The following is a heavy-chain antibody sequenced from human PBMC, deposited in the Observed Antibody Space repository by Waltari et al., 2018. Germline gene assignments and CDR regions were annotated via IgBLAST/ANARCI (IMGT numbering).Heavy chain of an antibody. CDR3: AREKAIFGVVPSYFDY. CDR2: ICDDGSNK. CDR1: GFTFSSYG. J-gene: IGHJ4*02. V-gene: IGHV3-33*01. D-gene: IGHD3-3*01. Sequence: QVQLVESGGGVVQPGRSLRLSCAASGFTFSSYGMHWVRQAPGRGLEWVAVICDDGSNKYYADSVKGRFTISRDNSKNTLYLQMNSLRAEDTAVYYCAREKAIFGVVPSYFDYWGQGTLVTVSS.